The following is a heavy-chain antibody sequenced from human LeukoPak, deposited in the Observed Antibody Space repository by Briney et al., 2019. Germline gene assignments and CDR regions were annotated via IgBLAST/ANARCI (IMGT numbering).Heavy chain of an antibody. J-gene: IGHJ4*02. CDR2: ISSDGSST. CDR3: ARIPLSGWVNDH. Sequence: PGGSLRLSCAASGFTFSSHWMHWVRQAPGKGLVWVTRISSDGSSTRYADSVKGRFTISRDSAKNTLYLQMSSLRAEDTAMYYCARIPLSGWVNDHWGQGTLVTVSS. CDR1: GFTFSSHW. D-gene: IGHD6-19*01. V-gene: IGHV3-74*01.